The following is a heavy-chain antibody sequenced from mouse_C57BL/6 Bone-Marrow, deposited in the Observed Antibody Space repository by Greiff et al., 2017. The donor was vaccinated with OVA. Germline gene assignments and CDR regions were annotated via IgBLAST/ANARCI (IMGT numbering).Heavy chain of an antibody. V-gene: IGHV1-64*01. Sequence: QVQLQQPGAELVKPGASVKLSCKASGYTFTSYWMHWVKQRPGQGLEWIGMIHPNSGSTNYNEKFKSKATLTVDKSSSTAYMQLSSLTSEASAVYYCARSGDYDEYFDVWGTGTTVTVSS. CDR1: GYTFTSYW. CDR3: ARSGDYDEYFDV. CDR2: IHPNSGST. J-gene: IGHJ1*03. D-gene: IGHD2-4*01.